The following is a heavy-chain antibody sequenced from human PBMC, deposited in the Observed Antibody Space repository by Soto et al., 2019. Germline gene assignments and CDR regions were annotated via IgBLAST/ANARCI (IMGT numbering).Heavy chain of an antibody. CDR1: GGTISSWY. CDR2: IYYSGST. Sequence: SETLSLTCTVSGGTISSWYWSWIRQPPGKGLEWIGYIYYSGSTNYNPSLKSRVTISVDTSKNQFSLKLSSVTAADTAVYYCARDGVYCISTSCYTSFDYWGQGTLVTVSS. D-gene: IGHD2-2*02. CDR3: ARDGVYCISTSCYTSFDY. J-gene: IGHJ4*02. V-gene: IGHV4-59*01.